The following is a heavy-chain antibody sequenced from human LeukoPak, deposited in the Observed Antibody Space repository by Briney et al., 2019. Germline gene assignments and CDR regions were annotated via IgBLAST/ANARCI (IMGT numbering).Heavy chain of an antibody. CDR3: AKEIGSRLLFDH. CDR2: ISANGENT. Sequence: GGSLRLSCTDSGFILSNFGMAWVRQAPGRGLDWVTAISANGENTYYADSVKGRFTISRDNSKNTLYLQMNSLRAEDTALYYCAKEIGSRLLFDHWGQGTLVTVSS. V-gene: IGHV3-23*01. D-gene: IGHD2-15*01. CDR1: GFILSNFG. J-gene: IGHJ4*02.